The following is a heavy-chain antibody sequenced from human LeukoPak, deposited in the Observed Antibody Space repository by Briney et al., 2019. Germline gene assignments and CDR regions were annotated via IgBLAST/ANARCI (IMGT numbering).Heavy chain of an antibody. D-gene: IGHD1-20*01. CDR2: IYPGDSDT. CDR3: ARHRGYNYPNYYMDV. J-gene: IGHJ6*03. V-gene: IGHV5-51*01. CDR1: GYSFTSYW. Sequence: GESLKISCKGSGYSFTSYWIGWVRQMPGKGLEWMGIIYPGDSDTRYSPSFQGQVTISADKSISTAYLQWSSLKASDTAMYYCARHRGYNYPNYYMDVWGKGTTVTVSS.